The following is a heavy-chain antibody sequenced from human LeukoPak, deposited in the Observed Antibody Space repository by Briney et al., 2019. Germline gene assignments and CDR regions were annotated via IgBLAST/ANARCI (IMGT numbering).Heavy chain of an antibody. CDR3: ARGDCSGDCYHPQYY. CDR1: GFTFSSYA. Sequence: GGSLRLSCAASGFTFSSYAMHWVRQAPGQGLDWVAFIRHDGSIKYYADSVKGRFTISRDNSKNTLYLQMNSLRTEDTAVYYCARGDCSGDCYHPQYYWGQGSLVTVSS. V-gene: IGHV3-30*02. D-gene: IGHD2-21*02. J-gene: IGHJ4*02. CDR2: IRHDGSIK.